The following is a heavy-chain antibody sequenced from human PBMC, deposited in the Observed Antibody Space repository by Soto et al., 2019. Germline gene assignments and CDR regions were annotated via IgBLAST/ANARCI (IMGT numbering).Heavy chain of an antibody. CDR2: ISAYNGNT. Sequence: ASVKVSCKASGYTFTSYGISWVRQAPGQGLEWMGWISAYNGNTNYAQKLQGRVTMTTDTSTSTAYMELRSLRSDDTAVYYCARSSGYCSSTSCSSMGEKDYWGQGTLVTVSS. V-gene: IGHV1-18*01. D-gene: IGHD2-2*01. CDR1: GYTFTSYG. J-gene: IGHJ4*02. CDR3: ARSSGYCSSTSCSSMGEKDY.